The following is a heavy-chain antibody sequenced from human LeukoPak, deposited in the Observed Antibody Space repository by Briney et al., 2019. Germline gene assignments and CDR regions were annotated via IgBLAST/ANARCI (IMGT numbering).Heavy chain of an antibody. V-gene: IGHV3-23*01. Sequence: GGSLRLSRAASGFTFSNAWMSWVRQAPGKGLEWVSAISGSGGSTYYADSVKGRFTISRDNSKNTLYLQMNSLRAEDTAVYYCAKASAMIVVVSKHFDYWGQGTLVTVSS. D-gene: IGHD3-22*01. CDR3: AKASAMIVVVSKHFDY. CDR2: ISGSGGST. CDR1: GFTFSNAW. J-gene: IGHJ4*02.